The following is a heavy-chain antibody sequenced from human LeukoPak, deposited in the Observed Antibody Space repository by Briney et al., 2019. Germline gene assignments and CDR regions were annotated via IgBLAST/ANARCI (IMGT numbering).Heavy chain of an antibody. CDR1: GFIFTGYY. Sequence: ASVKVSCKASGFIFTGYYMHWVRQAPGQGLEWVGCINANSGGTNYAQKFQGRVTMTRDTSISTAYMDLSRLRSDDTAVYYCARDHPYSSGWYGRVEALDLWGQGTTVTVSS. CDR2: INANSGGT. D-gene: IGHD6-19*01. CDR3: ARDHPYSSGWYGRVEALDL. V-gene: IGHV1-2*02. J-gene: IGHJ3*01.